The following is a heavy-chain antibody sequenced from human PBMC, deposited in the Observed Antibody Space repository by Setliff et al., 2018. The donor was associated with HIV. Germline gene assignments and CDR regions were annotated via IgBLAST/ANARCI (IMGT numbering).Heavy chain of an antibody. CDR1: GFTFSEAS. CDR2: IKSEAEGGTT. CDR3: TTVNYYDSSGFYFDY. Sequence: GGSLRLSCAASGFTFSEASMTWVRQAPGKGLEWIGRIKSEAEGGTTDYAAPVKGRFTISRDDSKNTLYLQMNSLKTEDTAVYYCTTVNYYDSSGFYFDYWGQGTLVTVSS. D-gene: IGHD3-22*01. J-gene: IGHJ4*02. V-gene: IGHV3-15*01.